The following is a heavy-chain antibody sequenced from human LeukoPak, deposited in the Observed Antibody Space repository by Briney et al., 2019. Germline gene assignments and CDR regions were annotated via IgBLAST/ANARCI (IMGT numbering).Heavy chain of an antibody. CDR3: AREGSLHDSGDYYLSWFDP. V-gene: IGHV1-18*01. CDR2: ISAYNGKT. D-gene: IGHD3-22*01. CDR1: DFTFNTYG. Sequence: ASVEVSCKTSDFTFNTYGIAWVRQAPGQGLEWMGWISAYNGKTDYAQNLQDRVTMTTDTSTTTAYMELRSLRSDDTAVYYCAREGSLHDSGDYYLSWFDPWGQGTLVTVSS. J-gene: IGHJ5*02.